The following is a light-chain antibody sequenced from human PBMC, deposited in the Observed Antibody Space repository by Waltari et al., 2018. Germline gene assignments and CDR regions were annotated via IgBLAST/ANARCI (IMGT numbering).Light chain of an antibody. CDR2: DVT. Sequence: QSALTQPASVSGSPGQSITFSCTGTSSDLGTYDYVPWYQQHPGKAPKLMIYDVTKRPSGVSDRFSGSKSGNTASLTISGLQAEDEADYYCSSYTTSSTVVFGGGTKVTVL. V-gene: IGLV2-14*03. CDR1: SSDLGTYDY. CDR3: SSYTTSSTVV. J-gene: IGLJ2*01.